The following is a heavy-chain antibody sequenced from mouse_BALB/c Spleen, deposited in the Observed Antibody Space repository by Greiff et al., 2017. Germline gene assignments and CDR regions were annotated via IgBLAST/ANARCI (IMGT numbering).Heavy chain of an antibody. Sequence: EVKLMESGPGLVKPSQSLSLTCSVTGYSITSGYYWNWIRQFPGNILEWMGYISYDGINNYNPSLKNRNPITRDTSKNQFVLKLTSVTTEDTATYYSARGLGPGLLAYWGQGTRVTVSA. V-gene: IGHV3-6*02. J-gene: IGHJ3*01. CDR2: ISYDGIN. CDR1: GYSITSGYY. D-gene: IGHD3-1*01. CDR3: ARGLGPGLLAY.